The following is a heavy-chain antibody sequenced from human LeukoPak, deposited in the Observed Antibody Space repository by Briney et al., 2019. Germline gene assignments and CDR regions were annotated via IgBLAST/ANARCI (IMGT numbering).Heavy chain of an antibody. CDR3: ARHGLEPTSFYYYMDV. D-gene: IGHD1-1*01. J-gene: IGHJ6*03. CDR2: IYYSGST. Sequence: SETLSLTRTVSGGFISTYYWSWVRQPPGKGLEWIGYIYYSGSTNYNPSLKSRVTISIDPSKNQFSLKVSSVTAADTAVYYCARHGLEPTSFYYYMDVWGKGTTVTVSS. CDR1: GGFISTYY. V-gene: IGHV4-59*08.